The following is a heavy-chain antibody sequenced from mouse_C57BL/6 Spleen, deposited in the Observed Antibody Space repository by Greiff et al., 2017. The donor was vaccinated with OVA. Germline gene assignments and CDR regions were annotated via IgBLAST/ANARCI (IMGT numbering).Heavy chain of an antibody. D-gene: IGHD1-1*01. CDR3: ARRTVVATPYWYFDV. V-gene: IGHV5-6*02. CDR1: GFTFSSYG. Sequence: EVKLVESGGDLVKPGGSLKLSCAASGFTFSSYGMSWVRQTPDKRLEWVATISSGGSYTYYPDSVKGRFTIARDNAKNTLYLQMSSLQSEDTAMYYCARRTVVATPYWYFDVWGTGTTVTVSS. CDR2: ISSGGSYT. J-gene: IGHJ1*03.